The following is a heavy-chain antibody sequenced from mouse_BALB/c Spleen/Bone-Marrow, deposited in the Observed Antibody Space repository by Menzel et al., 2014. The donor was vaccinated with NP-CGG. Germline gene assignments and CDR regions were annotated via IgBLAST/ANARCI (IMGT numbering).Heavy chain of an antibody. J-gene: IGHJ4*01. V-gene: IGHV1-5*01. CDR1: GYTFTSYW. CDR3: TRVITAVLATRAMDY. D-gene: IGHD1-1*01. CDR2: IYPGNSDT. Sequence: EVQLQQSGTVLARPGASVKMSCKASGYTFTSYWMHWVKQRPGQGLEWIGAIYPGNSDTSYNQKFKGKAKLTAVTSTSIAYMELSSLTNEDSAVYYCTRVITAVLATRAMDYWGQGSSVTVSS.